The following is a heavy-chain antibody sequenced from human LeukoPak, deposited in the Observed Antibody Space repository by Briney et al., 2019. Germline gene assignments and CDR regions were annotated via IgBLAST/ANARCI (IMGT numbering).Heavy chain of an antibody. CDR1: GFTFSSYS. Sequence: GGSLRLSCAASGFTFSSYSMNWVRQAPGKGLEWVSSISSSSSYIYYADSVKGRFTISRDNAKNSLYLQMNSLRAEDTAVYYCARDGVLSGLRTYYDFWSGYGGLDYWGQGTLVTVSS. CDR3: ARDGVLSGLRTYYDFWSGYGGLDY. V-gene: IGHV3-21*01. D-gene: IGHD3-3*01. J-gene: IGHJ4*02. CDR2: ISSSSSYI.